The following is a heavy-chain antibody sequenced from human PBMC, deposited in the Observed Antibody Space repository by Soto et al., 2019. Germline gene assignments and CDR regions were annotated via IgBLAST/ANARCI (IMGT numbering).Heavy chain of an antibody. V-gene: IGHV3-23*01. CDR2: ISGSGGST. J-gene: IGHJ5*02. Sequence: GGSLRLSCAASGFTFSSYAMSWVRQAPGKGLEWVSAISGSGGSTYYADSVKGRFTISRDNSKNTLYLQMNSLRAEDTAVYYCAKVYRAYYDFWSGSLHPWGQGTLVTVSS. CDR3: AKVYRAYYDFWSGSLHP. CDR1: GFTFSSYA. D-gene: IGHD3-3*01.